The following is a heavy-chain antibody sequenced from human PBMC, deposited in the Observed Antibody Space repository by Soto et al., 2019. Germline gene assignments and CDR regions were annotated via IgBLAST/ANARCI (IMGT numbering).Heavy chain of an antibody. D-gene: IGHD3-9*01. CDR2: IIPIFGTA. V-gene: IGHV1-69*06. CDR3: ERDLHYDILTGYYNHDAFDI. CDR1: GGTFSSYA. J-gene: IGHJ3*02. Sequence: QVQLVQSGAEVKKPGSSVKVSCKASGGTFSSYAISWVRQAPGQGLEWMGGIIPIFGTANYAQKFQGRVTITADKSTSTAYMELSSLRSEDTAVYYCERDLHYDILTGYYNHDAFDIWGQGTMVTVSS.